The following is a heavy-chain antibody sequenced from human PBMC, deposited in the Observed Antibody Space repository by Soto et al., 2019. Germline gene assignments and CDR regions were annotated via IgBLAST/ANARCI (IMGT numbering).Heavy chain of an antibody. CDR3: ARGDTVVVPAAMPGFSFDF. CDR2: IIPYNGKT. J-gene: IGHJ4*02. D-gene: IGHD2-2*01. CDR1: GYTFTNYG. Sequence: QVQLVQSGAEVKKPGASVKVSCKASGYTFTNYGISWVRQAPGQGLEWMGWIIPYNGKTDYAQNLQGRVTMTTDTSTSTAYMELRSLRSEDTAVYYCARGDTVVVPAAMPGFSFDFWGQGTLVTVSS. V-gene: IGHV1-18*01.